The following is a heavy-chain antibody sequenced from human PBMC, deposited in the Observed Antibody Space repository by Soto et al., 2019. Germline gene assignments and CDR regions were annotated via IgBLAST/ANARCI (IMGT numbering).Heavy chain of an antibody. CDR1: GGSISSYY. J-gene: IGHJ4*02. CDR2: IYYSGST. Sequence: SETLSLTCTVSGGSISSYYWSWIRQPPGKGLEWIGYIYYSGSTNYNHSLKSRVTISVDTSKNQFSLKLSSVTAADTAVYDGARTTQAIIVSSGGYFDYWGQGTLVTVSS. CDR3: ARTTQAIIVSSGGYFDY. V-gene: IGHV4-59*01. D-gene: IGHD6-19*01.